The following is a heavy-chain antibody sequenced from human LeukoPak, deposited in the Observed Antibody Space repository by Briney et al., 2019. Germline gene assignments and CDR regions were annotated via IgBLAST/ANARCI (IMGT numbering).Heavy chain of an antibody. CDR3: ARERDTLIVYFDY. V-gene: IGHV4-61*02. CDR2: IYTSGST. CDR1: GVSISSGSYY. D-gene: IGHD5-18*01. J-gene: IGHJ4*02. Sequence: SETLSLTCTVSGVSISSGSYYWSWIRQPAGKGLEWIGRIYTSGSTNYNPSLKSRVTISVDTSKNQFSLKLSSVTAADTAVYYCARERDTLIVYFDYWGQGTLVTVSS.